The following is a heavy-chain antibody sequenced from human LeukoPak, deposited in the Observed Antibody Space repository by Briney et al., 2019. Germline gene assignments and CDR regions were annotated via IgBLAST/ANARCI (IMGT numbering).Heavy chain of an antibody. CDR1: GYTFTGYY. D-gene: IGHD2-15*01. Sequence: ASVKVSCKASGYTFTGYYMHWVRQAPGQGLEWMGWINPNSGGTNYAQKFQGRVTMTRDTSISTAYMELSRLRSDDTAVYYCARDLVVVVAATRRAAFDIWGQGTMVTVSS. J-gene: IGHJ3*02. V-gene: IGHV1-2*02. CDR3: ARDLVVVVAATRRAAFDI. CDR2: INPNSGGT.